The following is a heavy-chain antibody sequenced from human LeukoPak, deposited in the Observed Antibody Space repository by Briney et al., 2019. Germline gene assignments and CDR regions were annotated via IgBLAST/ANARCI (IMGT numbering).Heavy chain of an antibody. CDR3: ATGYCSGGSCYATYYYGMDV. CDR2: FDPEDGET. V-gene: IGHV1-24*01. CDR1: GYTLTELS. J-gene: IGHJ6*02. D-gene: IGHD2-15*01. Sequence: GASVKVSCKVSGYTLTELSMHWVRQAPGKGLEWMGGFDPEDGETIYAQKFQGRVTITEDTSTDTAYMELSSLRSEDTAVYYCATGYCSGGSCYATYYYGMDVWGQGTTVTVSS.